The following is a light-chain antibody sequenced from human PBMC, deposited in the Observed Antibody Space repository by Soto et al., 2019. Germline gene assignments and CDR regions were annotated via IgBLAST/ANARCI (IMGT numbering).Light chain of an antibody. Sequence: EIVLTQSPGTLSLSPEERATLSCRASQSISSYLAWYQQKPGQAPRLLIYDASNRATGIPARFSGSGSGTDFTLTISSLEPEDFAVYYCQQRSNWPRTFGQGTKVE. CDR2: DAS. CDR1: QSISSY. J-gene: IGKJ1*01. CDR3: QQRSNWPRT. V-gene: IGKV3-11*01.